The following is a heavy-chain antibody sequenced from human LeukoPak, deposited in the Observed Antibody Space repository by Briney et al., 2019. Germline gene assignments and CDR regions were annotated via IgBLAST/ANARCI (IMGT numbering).Heavy chain of an antibody. CDR3: ARDPDWYYFDY. Sequence: GGSLRLSCAASGFTFSSYGMHWVRQAPGKGLEWVAVIWYDGSNKYYAGSVKGRFTISRDNSKNTLYLQMNSLRAEDTAVYYCARDPDWYYFDYWGQGTLVSVSS. V-gene: IGHV3-33*01. CDR1: GFTFSSYG. J-gene: IGHJ4*02. D-gene: IGHD3/OR15-3a*01. CDR2: IWYDGSNK.